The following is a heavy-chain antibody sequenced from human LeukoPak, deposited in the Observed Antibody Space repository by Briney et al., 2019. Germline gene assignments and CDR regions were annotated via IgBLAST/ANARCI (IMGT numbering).Heavy chain of an antibody. Sequence: PGGSLRLSCAASGFTFSSYEMNWVRQAPGKGLEWLSYINHSGVTIYYADSVKGRFTISRDNAKNSLYLQMDSLRAEDTAVYYCAREPRMGSGRPWGQGTLVTVSS. V-gene: IGHV3-48*03. CDR3: AREPRMGSGRP. CDR2: INHSGVTI. CDR1: GFTFSSYE. J-gene: IGHJ5*02. D-gene: IGHD2-15*01.